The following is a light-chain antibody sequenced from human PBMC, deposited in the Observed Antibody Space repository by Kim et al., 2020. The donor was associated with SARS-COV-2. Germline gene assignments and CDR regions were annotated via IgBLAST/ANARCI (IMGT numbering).Light chain of an antibody. V-gene: IGKV3-20*01. CDR1: QSVSSSY. J-gene: IGKJ2*01. CDR3: QQYGSSPWT. Sequence: LAPGERATLSCRASQSVSSSYVAWYQQKAGQAPRLLIYGASSRATGIPDRFSGSGSGTDFTLTISRLEPEDFAVYYCQQYGSSPWTFGQGTKLEI. CDR2: GAS.